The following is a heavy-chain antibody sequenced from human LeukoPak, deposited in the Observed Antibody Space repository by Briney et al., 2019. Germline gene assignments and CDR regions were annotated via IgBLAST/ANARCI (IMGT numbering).Heavy chain of an antibody. CDR2: IYYSGST. J-gene: IGHJ3*02. CDR1: GGSINRSGYY. V-gene: IGHV4-39*01. D-gene: IGHD6-19*01. Sequence: SETLSLTCTVSGGSINRSGYYWGWIRQPPGKGLEWIGSIYYSGSTYYSPSLKSRVTISVDTSKNQFSLKLSSVTAADTAVFYCASEVYSSGWSNGFDIWGQGTMVTVSS. CDR3: ASEVYSSGWSNGFDI.